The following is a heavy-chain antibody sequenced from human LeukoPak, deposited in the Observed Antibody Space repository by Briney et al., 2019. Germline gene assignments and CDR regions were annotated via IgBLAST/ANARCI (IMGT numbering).Heavy chain of an antibody. J-gene: IGHJ6*02. Sequence: ASVKVSCKAAGYTVSSYDIKWGGQATGQGVEGRGWMNPNSGSTGYAQKLQGRVTMTRNTSISTAYMELSSLRSEDTAVYYCARGLSSSWYYYYYGMDVWGQGTTVTVSS. D-gene: IGHD6-13*01. CDR3: ARGLSSSWYYYYYGMDV. CDR1: GYTVSSYD. V-gene: IGHV1-8*01. CDR2: MNPNSGST.